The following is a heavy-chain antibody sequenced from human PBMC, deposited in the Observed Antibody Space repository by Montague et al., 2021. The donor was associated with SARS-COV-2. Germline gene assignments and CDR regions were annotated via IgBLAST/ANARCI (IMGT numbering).Heavy chain of an antibody. J-gene: IGHJ4*02. CDR1: GDSVSSNSAA. CDR3: ARDGGLYSSSWYLGYFDY. Sequence: CAISGDSVSSNSAAWNWIRQSPSRGLEWLGRTYYRSKWYNGYAVSVKSRITINPDTSKNQFSLQLNSVTPEDTAVYYCARDGGLYSSSWYLGYFDYWGQGTLVTVSS. D-gene: IGHD6-13*01. CDR2: TYYRSKWYN. V-gene: IGHV6-1*01.